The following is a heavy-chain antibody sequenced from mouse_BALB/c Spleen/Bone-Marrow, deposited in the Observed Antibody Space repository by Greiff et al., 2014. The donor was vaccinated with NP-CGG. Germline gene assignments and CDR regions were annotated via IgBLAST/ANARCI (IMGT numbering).Heavy chain of an antibody. CDR3: ASPYYRYDGFAY. D-gene: IGHD2-14*01. V-gene: IGHV1-14*01. Sequence: VQLKESGPELVKPGASVKMSCKASGYTFTSYVMHWVKQKPGQGLEWIGYINPYNDGTKYNEKFKGKATLTSDKSSSTAYMELSSLTYEDSAVYYCASPYYRYDGFAYWGQGTLVTVSA. CDR2: INPYNDGT. J-gene: IGHJ3*01. CDR1: GYTFTSYV.